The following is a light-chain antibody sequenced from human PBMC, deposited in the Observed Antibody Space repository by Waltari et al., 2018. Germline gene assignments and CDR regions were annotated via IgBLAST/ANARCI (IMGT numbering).Light chain of an antibody. J-gene: IGKJ2*03. CDR3: QQYNTYSS. CDR2: KAS. Sequence: IQMTQSPSTLTASLGDTIIITSRDSQSISNYLAWYQQKPGKAPKLLIYKASSSGSGVPSRFSGSGSGTEFTLTISSLQPDDSATYYCQQYNTYSSFGQGSKLEI. V-gene: IGKV1-5*03. CDR1: QSISNY.